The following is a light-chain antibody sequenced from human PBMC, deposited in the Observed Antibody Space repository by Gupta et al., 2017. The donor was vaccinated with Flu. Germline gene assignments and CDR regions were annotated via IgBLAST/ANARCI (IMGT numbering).Light chain of an antibody. CDR2: KDT. CDR1: TSSTQY. V-gene: IGLV3-25*02. J-gene: IGLJ2*01. Sequence: SDELTQPPSVSVSPGQTSTITCSGETSSTQYSYWYQQKPGQAPVLLMFKDTKRPSGIPERFSGSNSGTTVTLTISGVRAEEEAAYYCQSADSSGTYVLFGGGTKLTVL. CDR3: QSADSSGTYVL.